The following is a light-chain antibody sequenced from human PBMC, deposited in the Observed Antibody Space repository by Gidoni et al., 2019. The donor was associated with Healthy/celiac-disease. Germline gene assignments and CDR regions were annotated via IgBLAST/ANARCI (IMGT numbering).Light chain of an antibody. J-gene: IGKJ5*01. CDR3: QQYNNWPPIT. Sequence: EIVMTQSPANLSVSPGERATISGRASQRFSSNLAWYQQKPGQAPRLLIYGASTRATGIPARFSGSVSGTEFTLTISSLQSEDFAVYYCQQYNNWPPITFGQGTRLEIK. V-gene: IGKV3-15*01. CDR2: GAS. CDR1: QRFSSN.